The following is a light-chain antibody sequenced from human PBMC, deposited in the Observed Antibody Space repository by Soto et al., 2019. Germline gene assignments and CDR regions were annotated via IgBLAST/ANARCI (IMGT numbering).Light chain of an antibody. CDR1: SSDVGGYNY. CDR3: SSYAGSNFYV. V-gene: IGLV2-8*01. CDR2: DVS. Sequence: QSALTQPPSASGSPGQSVTISCTGTSSDVGGYNYVSWYQHHPGKAPKFIIYDVSKRPSGVPDRFSGSKSGNTASLTVSGLQAEYEGDYYCSSYAGSNFYVFGTGTKVTVL. J-gene: IGLJ1*01.